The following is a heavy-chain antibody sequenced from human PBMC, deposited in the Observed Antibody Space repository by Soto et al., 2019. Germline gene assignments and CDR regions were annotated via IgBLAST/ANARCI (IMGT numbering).Heavy chain of an antibody. Sequence: QMQLVQSGAEVKKTGSSVTVSCKALGNTFTYRYLHWVRQAPGQALKWMGWITPFSGDVHYAQKFQERVTITRDRSINTAYMQMSSLRSEDTAMYFCAGGGAGSGPFTWELPDHWGQGTLVTVSS. V-gene: IGHV1-45*02. CDR2: ITPFSGDV. D-gene: IGHD1-26*01. CDR1: GNTFTYRY. CDR3: AGGGAGSGPFTWELPDH. J-gene: IGHJ4*02.